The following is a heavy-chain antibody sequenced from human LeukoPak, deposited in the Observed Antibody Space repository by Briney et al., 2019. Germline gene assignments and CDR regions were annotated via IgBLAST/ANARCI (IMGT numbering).Heavy chain of an antibody. V-gene: IGHV3-21*01. CDR3: ARVRVAAAGPNWFDP. Sequence: GGSLRLSCAASGFTFSSYSMNWVRQAPGKGLEWVSSISSSSSYIYYADSEKGRFTISRDDAKNSLYLQMNSLRAEDTAVYYCARVRVAAAGPNWFDPWGQGTLVTVSS. CDR2: ISSSSSYI. CDR1: GFTFSSYS. D-gene: IGHD6-13*01. J-gene: IGHJ5*02.